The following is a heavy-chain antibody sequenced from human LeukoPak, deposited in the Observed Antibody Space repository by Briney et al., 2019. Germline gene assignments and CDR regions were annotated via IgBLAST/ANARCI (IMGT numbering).Heavy chain of an antibody. Sequence: SETLSLTCSVSGGSISSYFLSWIRQPAGKGLEWIGRIHSGTTTYNPSLKSRVTMSLDTSKNQVSLTLRSVTAADTAVYYCARDRREPKRHAFDIWGQGTMVTVSS. CDR2: IHSGTT. CDR1: GGSISSYF. J-gene: IGHJ3*02. CDR3: ARDRREPKRHAFDI. V-gene: IGHV4-4*07. D-gene: IGHD1-26*01.